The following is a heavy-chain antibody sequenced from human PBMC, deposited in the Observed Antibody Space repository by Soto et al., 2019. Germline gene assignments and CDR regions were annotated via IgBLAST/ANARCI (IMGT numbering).Heavy chain of an antibody. D-gene: IGHD1-7*01. CDR3: ARVSGTLYYYYGMDV. V-gene: IGHV3-53*02. CDR1: GFTVSSNY. Sequence: EVQLVETGGGLIQPGGSLRLSCAASGFTVSSNYMSWVRQAPGKGLEWVSVIYSGGSTYYADSVKGRFTISRDNSKNTRYLQMNSLRAEDTAVYYCARVSGTLYYYYGMDVWGQGTTVTVSS. J-gene: IGHJ6*02. CDR2: IYSGGST.